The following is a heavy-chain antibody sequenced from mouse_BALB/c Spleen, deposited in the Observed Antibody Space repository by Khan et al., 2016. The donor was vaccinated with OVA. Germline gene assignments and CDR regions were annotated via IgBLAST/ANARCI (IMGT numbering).Heavy chain of an antibody. J-gene: IGHJ3*01. Sequence: QMQLEESGPELVKPGASVKMSCKASGYTFTDYVMNWVKPRTGKGLEWIGQIYPGSDGTYYNEKFKGKATLTADRSSSTAYMQLSSLTSEDSAVYFCARAGWDVFAYWGQGTLVTVSA. CDR2: IYPGSDGT. CDR3: ARAGWDVFAY. V-gene: IGHV1-77*01. CDR1: GYTFTDYV. D-gene: IGHD4-1*01.